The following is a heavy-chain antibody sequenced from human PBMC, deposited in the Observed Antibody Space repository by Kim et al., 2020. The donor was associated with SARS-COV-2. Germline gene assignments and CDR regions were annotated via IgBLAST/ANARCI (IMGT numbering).Heavy chain of an antibody. CDR3: ARNKYDSRGYYIFDY. CDR2: IWCDGSNK. Sequence: GGSLRLSCAASGFTFRIYCMHWVRQAPGKGLEWVADIWCDGSNKYYADSVKGRFSISRDNSKNTLYVQMNSLRAEDTAVYFCARNKYDSRGYYIFDYWGQGALVTVSS. J-gene: IGHJ4*02. V-gene: IGHV3-33*01. CDR1: GFTFRIYC. D-gene: IGHD3-22*01.